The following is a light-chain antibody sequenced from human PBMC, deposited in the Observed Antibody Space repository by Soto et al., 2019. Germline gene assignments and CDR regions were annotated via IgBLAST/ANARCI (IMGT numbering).Light chain of an antibody. V-gene: IGLV2-14*01. Sequence: QSVLTQPISVSGSPGQSITISCTVNSNDIGSYDYVCWYQQHPGKAPRLLIHGAHNRSRGPSGRFSASKSGLTASLTISGLQSEAEADYYSTAGSANSVYLFGPGTKVTVL. CDR3: TAGSANSVYL. J-gene: IGLJ1*01. CDR1: SNDIGSYDY. CDR2: GAH.